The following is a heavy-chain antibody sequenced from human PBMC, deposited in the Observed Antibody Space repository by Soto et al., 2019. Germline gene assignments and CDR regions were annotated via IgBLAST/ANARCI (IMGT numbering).Heavy chain of an antibody. CDR3: AKDISYGSLYYYGMDV. CDR2: ISWNSGSI. CDR1: GFTFDDYA. Sequence: PGGSLRLSCAASGFTFDDYAMHWVRQAPGKGLEWVSGISWNSGSIGYADSVKGRFTISRDNAKNSLYLQMNSLRAEDTALYYCAKDISYGSLYYYGMDVWGQGTTGTVSS. V-gene: IGHV3-9*01. J-gene: IGHJ6*02. D-gene: IGHD3-10*01.